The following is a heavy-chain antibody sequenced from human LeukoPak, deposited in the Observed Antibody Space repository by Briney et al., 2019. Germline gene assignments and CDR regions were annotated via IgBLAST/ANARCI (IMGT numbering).Heavy chain of an antibody. CDR2: INHRGSS. D-gene: IGHD2-15*01. V-gene: IGHV4-34*01. CDR1: GESFSAYF. CDR3: ARGSSFDGYCSAGACDAGYYDS. Sequence: SETLSLTCAVYGESFSAYFWNWIRQAPGKPLEYIGEINHRGSSHYNPSLKTRVTLSVDTSKNQFSLKLTSVTAADTAVYFCARGSSFDGYCSAGACDAGYYDSWGQGTPVAVSS. J-gene: IGHJ4*02.